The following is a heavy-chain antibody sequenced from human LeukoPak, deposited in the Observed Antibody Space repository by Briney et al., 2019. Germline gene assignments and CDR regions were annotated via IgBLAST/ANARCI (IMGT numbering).Heavy chain of an antibody. V-gene: IGHV4-59*01. CDR1: GGSISSYY. CDR3: ARMRQTLWFGELLSTYGMDV. Sequence: PSETLSLTCTVSGGSISSYYWSWIRQSPGKGLEWIGYIYYSGSTNYNPSLKSRVTISVDTSKNQFSLKLRSVTAADTAVYYCARMRQTLWFGELLSTYGMDVWGQGTTVTVSS. D-gene: IGHD3-10*01. J-gene: IGHJ6*02. CDR2: IYYSGST.